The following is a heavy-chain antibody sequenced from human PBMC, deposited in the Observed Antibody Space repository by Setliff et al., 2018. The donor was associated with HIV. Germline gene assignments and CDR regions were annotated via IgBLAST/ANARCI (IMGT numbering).Heavy chain of an antibody. Sequence: PSETLSLSCAASGFTFSSHSMNWVRQAPGKGLEWVSRISSDMKYYADSVKGRFTISRDNVKNSLHLQMNSLRAEDTAVYYCARQVATIYYYYYYGMDVWGQGTTVTVSS. CDR3: ARQVATIYYYYYYGMDV. CDR1: GFTFSSHS. CDR2: ISSDMK. D-gene: IGHD5-12*01. J-gene: IGHJ6*02. V-gene: IGHV3-48*04.